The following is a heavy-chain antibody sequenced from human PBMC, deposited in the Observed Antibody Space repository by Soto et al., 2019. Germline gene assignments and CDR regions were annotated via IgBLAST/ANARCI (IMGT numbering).Heavy chain of an antibody. Sequence: SETLSLTCTVSGSSISSSSYYWGWIRQPPGKGLEWIGSIYYSGSTYYNPSLKSRVTISVDTSKNQFSLKLSSVTAADTAVYYCARRLYYDSSGFEGGGMDVWGQGTTVTVS. CDR2: IYYSGST. CDR1: GSSISSSSYY. J-gene: IGHJ6*02. V-gene: IGHV4-39*01. D-gene: IGHD3-22*01. CDR3: ARRLYYDSSGFEGGGMDV.